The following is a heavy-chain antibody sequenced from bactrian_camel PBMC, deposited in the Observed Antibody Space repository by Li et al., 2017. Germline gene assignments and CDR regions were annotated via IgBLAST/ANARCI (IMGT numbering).Heavy chain of an antibody. CDR2: IDRDGDT. J-gene: IGHJ4*01. CDR3: MAVWSGRGGNCYTQGLTDTI. V-gene: IGHV3S53*01. Sequence: VQLVESGGGSVQAGGSLRLSCAVSPSINSTSCMGWLRQFPGQEREGVGGIDRDGDTRYADSVQGRFTISRDNAKRTLYLQMTSLKPEDTGMYYCMAVWSGRGGNCYTQGLTDTIWGQGTQVTVS. CDR1: PSINSTSC. D-gene: IGHD7*01.